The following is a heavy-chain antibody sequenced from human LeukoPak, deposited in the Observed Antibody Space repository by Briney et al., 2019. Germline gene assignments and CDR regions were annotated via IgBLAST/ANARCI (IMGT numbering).Heavy chain of an antibody. CDR3: ATSGSYSVHNAFDI. CDR1: GYTLTELS. Sequence: GASVKVSCKVSGYTLTELSMHWVRQAPGKGVEWMGGFDPEDGETIYAQKFQGRVNMTEDKSTDTAYMELSSLRSEDTAVYYCATSGSYSVHNAFDIGGQGTMVTVSS. CDR2: FDPEDGET. D-gene: IGHD1-26*01. J-gene: IGHJ3*02. V-gene: IGHV1-24*01.